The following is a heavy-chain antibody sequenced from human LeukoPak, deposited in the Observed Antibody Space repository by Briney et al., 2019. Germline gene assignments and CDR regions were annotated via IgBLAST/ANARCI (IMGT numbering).Heavy chain of an antibody. D-gene: IGHD2-8*01. Sequence: GGSLRLSCAASGFTFSGSAMHWVRQASGKGREWVGRIRSKANSYATTYAASVKGRFTISRDDSKNTAYLQMNSLKTEDTAVYYCTRLGYCTNDVCPNWGQGTLVTVSS. CDR1: GFTFSGSA. CDR3: TRLGYCTNDVCPN. V-gene: IGHV3-73*01. J-gene: IGHJ4*02. CDR2: IRSKANSYAT.